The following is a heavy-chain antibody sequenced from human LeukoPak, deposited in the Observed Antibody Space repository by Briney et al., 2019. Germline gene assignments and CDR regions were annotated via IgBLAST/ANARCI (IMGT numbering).Heavy chain of an antibody. D-gene: IGHD3-10*01. Sequence: PSETLSLTCTVSGGSISSGSYYWSWIRQPAGKGLEWIGRIYTSGSTNYNPSLKSRVTISVDTSKNQFSLKLSSVTAADTAVYYCAREPRGEDAFDIWGLGTMVTVSS. J-gene: IGHJ3*02. CDR3: AREPRGEDAFDI. CDR2: IYTSGST. V-gene: IGHV4-61*02. CDR1: GGSISSGSYY.